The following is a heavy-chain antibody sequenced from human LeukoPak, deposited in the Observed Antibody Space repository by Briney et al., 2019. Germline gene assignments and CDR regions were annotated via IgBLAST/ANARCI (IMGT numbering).Heavy chain of an antibody. V-gene: IGHV3-7*01. CDR3: ARERFASGSYYNPLDYYYMDV. D-gene: IGHD3-10*01. Sequence: PGGSLRLSCAASGFTFSTYWMNWVRQAPGRGLEWVVNIKQDGSEKDYVDSVRGRFSISRDNAKNSLYLQMNSLRAEDSAMYYCARERFASGSYYNPLDYYYMDVWGKGTTVTVSS. J-gene: IGHJ6*03. CDR1: GFTFSTYW. CDR2: IKQDGSEK.